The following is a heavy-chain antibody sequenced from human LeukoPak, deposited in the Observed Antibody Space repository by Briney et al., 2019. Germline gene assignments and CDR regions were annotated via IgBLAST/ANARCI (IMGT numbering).Heavy chain of an antibody. V-gene: IGHV4-38-2*02. CDR1: GYSISNGYY. D-gene: IGHD3-3*01. Sequence: SETLSLTCTVSGYSISNGYYWGWIRQPPGKGLEWVGSIYHRGSTYYNPSLRSRVTISLDRSKKKFSLKLTSVTAADTAVYYCARVADTRFLEWLPENWFDPWGQGTMVTVSS. J-gene: IGHJ3*01. CDR2: IYHRGST. CDR3: ARVADTRFLEWLPENWFDP.